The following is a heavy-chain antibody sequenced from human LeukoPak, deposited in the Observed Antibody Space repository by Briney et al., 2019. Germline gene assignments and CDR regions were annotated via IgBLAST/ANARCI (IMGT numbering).Heavy chain of an antibody. CDR2: INHSGST. CDR3: ASGNSVDY. CDR1: GGSFSGYY. D-gene: IGHD4-23*01. Sequence: PSETLSLTCAVYGGSFSGYYWSWTRQPPGKGLEWIGEINHSGSTNYNPSLKSRVTISVDTSKNQFSLKLSSVTAADTAVYYCASGNSVDYWGQGTLVTVSS. V-gene: IGHV4-34*01. J-gene: IGHJ4*02.